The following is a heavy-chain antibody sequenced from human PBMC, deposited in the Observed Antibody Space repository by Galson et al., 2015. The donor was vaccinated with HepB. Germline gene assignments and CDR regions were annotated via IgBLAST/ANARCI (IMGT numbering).Heavy chain of an antibody. CDR1: GGSFSGYY. V-gene: IGHV4-34*01. CDR2: INHSGST. CDR3: ARGRPAAMGGYYYYYYMDV. D-gene: IGHD2-2*01. J-gene: IGHJ6*03. Sequence: ETLSLTCAVYGGSFSGYYWSWIRQPPGKGLEWIGEINHSGSTNYNPSLKSRVTISVDTSKNQFSLKLSSVTAADTAVYYCARGRPAAMGGYYYYYYMDVWGKGTTVTVSS.